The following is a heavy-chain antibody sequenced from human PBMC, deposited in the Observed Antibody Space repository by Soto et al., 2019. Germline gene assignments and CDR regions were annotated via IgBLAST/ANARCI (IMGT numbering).Heavy chain of an antibody. V-gene: IGHV4-30-2*01. CDR3: ARVLGDSSGYYFDWFDP. J-gene: IGHJ5*02. D-gene: IGHD3-22*01. Sequence: SETLSLTCAVSGDSISRGGYSWTWIRQPPGKALEWIGNIYDSGSTSYNPSLKSRVTMSVDTSKNQFSLRLTSVTAADTAVYYCARVLGDSSGYYFDWFDPWGQGTLVTVSS. CDR1: GDSISRGGYS. CDR2: IYDSGST.